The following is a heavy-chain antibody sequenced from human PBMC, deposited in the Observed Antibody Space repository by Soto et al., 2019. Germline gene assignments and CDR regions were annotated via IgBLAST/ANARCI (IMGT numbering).Heavy chain of an antibody. J-gene: IGHJ4*02. CDR2: TYYRSKWFN. D-gene: IGHD1-26*01. Sequence: SQTLSLPCAISGDSVSRNNAGWNWIRQSPSRGLEWLGRTYYRSKWFNDYAVSVKSRITINPDTSKNQFSLQLISVTPEDTAVYYCTRDYSSDYFDFWGQGTPVTVSS. CDR3: TRDYSSDYFDF. CDR1: GDSVSRNNAG. V-gene: IGHV6-1*01.